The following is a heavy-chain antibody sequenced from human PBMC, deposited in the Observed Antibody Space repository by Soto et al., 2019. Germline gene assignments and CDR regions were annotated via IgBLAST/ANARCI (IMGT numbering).Heavy chain of an antibody. J-gene: IGHJ4*02. Sequence: PGWSTRLSCPAARFTLTRYTMNWVRQAPGKGLEWVSSISSTTNYIYYGDSMKGRFTISRDNAKNSLYLEMNSLRADYTAVYYCARESEDLTSNFDYWGQGTMVSVSS. CDR2: ISSTTNYI. CDR1: RFTLTRYT. V-gene: IGHV3-21*04. CDR3: ARESEDLTSNFDY.